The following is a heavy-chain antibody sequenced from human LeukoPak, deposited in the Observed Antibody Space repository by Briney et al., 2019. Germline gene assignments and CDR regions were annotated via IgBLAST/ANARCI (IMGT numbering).Heavy chain of an antibody. CDR3: ARDFWNFDDSRGYYRDFDS. V-gene: IGHV1-18*01. J-gene: IGHJ5*01. CDR2: IGSYAGDT. CDR1: TS. D-gene: IGHD3-22*01. Sequence: ASVKVSCKATSFSWVRQAPGQGLEWMGWIGSYAGDTYYAQKFQGRVTVTTDTSSSTAYMELRSLRSDDTAVYYCARDFWNFDDSRGYYRDFDSWGQGTLVTVSS.